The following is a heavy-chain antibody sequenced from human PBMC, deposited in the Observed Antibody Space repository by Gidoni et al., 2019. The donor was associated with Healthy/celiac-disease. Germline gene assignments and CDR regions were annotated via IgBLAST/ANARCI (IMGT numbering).Heavy chain of an antibody. CDR3: ARTTTGIDWYFDL. Sequence: EVQLVESGEGLVQPGGSLRLSCAASGFTFSSYWMSWVRQAPGKGLEWVANIKQDGSEKYYVDSVKGRFTISRDNAKNSLYLQMNSLRAEDTAVYYCARTTTGIDWYFDLWGRGTLVTVSS. CDR2: IKQDGSEK. J-gene: IGHJ2*01. V-gene: IGHV3-7*04. D-gene: IGHD1-1*01. CDR1: GFTFSSYW.